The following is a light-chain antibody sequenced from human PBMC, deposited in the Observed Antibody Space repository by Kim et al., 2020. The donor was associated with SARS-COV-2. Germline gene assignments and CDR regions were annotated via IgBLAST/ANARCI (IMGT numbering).Light chain of an antibody. V-gene: IGKV1-8*01. J-gene: IGKJ2*01. CDR3: QQYYSYPYT. Sequence: AATGDRATITCRSSQGISCYLAWYQQKPGKAPKLMIYAASTLRSGVPSRFSGSGTGTDFTLTISCLQSEDFATYYCQQYYSYPYTFGPGTKLEI. CDR2: AAS. CDR1: QGISCY.